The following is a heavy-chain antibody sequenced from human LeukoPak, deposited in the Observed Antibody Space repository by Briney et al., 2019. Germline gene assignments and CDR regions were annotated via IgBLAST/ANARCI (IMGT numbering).Heavy chain of an antibody. D-gene: IGHD2-2*01. V-gene: IGHV5-51*01. J-gene: IGHJ4*02. CDR3: AVVDAPAPPLLFDY. CDR2: IYPGDSDT. Sequence: GESLKISCKGSGYIFTSYWIGWVRQMPGKGLGWMGIIYPGDSDTRYSPSFQGQVTISAAKSISTAYLQWSSLKASDTAMYYCAVVDAPAPPLLFDYWGQGTLVTVSS. CDR1: GYIFTSYW.